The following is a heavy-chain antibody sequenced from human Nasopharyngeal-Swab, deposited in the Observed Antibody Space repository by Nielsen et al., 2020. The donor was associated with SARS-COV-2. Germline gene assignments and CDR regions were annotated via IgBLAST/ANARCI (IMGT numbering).Heavy chain of an antibody. J-gene: IGHJ4*02. D-gene: IGHD1-26*01. Sequence: ASVKVSCKASEYTFTSYYMHWVRQAPGQGLEWMGIINPSGGSTSYAQKFQGRVTMTRDTSTSTVYMELSSLRSEDTAVYYCARRGGSYYFDYWGQGTLVTVSS. CDR1: EYTFTSYY. CDR3: ARRGGSYYFDY. CDR2: INPSGGST. V-gene: IGHV1-46*01.